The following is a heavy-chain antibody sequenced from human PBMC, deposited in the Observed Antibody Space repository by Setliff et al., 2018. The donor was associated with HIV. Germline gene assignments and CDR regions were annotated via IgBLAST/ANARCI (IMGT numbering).Heavy chain of an antibody. CDR3: TRGASPSPSVSWYRLDYYYYLDV. Sequence: GASVKVSCKASGYTFINYHITWVRQAPGQGLEWVGSISASSVNTNYTQGRVTMTTDTSTNTAHLELRSLKSDDTAVYYCTRGASPSPSVSWYRLDYYYYLDVWGKGTTVTVSS. CDR1: GYTFINYH. D-gene: IGHD6-13*01. CDR2: ISASSVNT. V-gene: IGHV1-18*01. J-gene: IGHJ6*03.